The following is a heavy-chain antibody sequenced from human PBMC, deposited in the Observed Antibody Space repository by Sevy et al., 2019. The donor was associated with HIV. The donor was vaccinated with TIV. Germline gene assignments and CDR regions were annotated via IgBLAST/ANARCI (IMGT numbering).Heavy chain of an antibody. J-gene: IGHJ5*02. CDR2: IYYSGST. D-gene: IGHD1-26*01. CDR1: GGSISSYY. V-gene: IGHV4-59*01. Sequence: SETLSLTCTVSGGSISSYYWSWIRQPPGKGLEWIGYIYYSGSTNYNPSLKSRVTISVDTSKNQLSLKLSSVTAADTAVYYCARGRGSGSYFNWFDPWGQGTLVTVSS. CDR3: ARGRGSGSYFNWFDP.